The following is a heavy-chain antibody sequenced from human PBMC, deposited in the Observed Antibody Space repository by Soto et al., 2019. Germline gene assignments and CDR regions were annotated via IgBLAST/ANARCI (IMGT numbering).Heavy chain of an antibody. CDR1: GKNCSCCC. CDR3: ARGPYYDFWGGYGTRYCSMVV. CDR2: MNPNSGNT. V-gene: IGHV1-8*01. Sequence: ALVKSSGRPSGKNCSCCCSQCDQKANGQGLEWMGWMNPNSGNTGYAQKFQGRVTMTRNTSISTAYMELSSLRSEDTAVYYCARGPYYDFWGGYGTRYCSMVVWCQGTTVTVSS. J-gene: IGHJ6*02. D-gene: IGHD3-3*01.